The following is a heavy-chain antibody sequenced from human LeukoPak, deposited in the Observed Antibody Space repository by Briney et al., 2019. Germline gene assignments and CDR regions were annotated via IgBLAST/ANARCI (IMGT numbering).Heavy chain of an antibody. J-gene: IGHJ4*02. CDR3: AKNPYEYYFDY. Sequence: ASVKVSCKASGYTFTGYDMHWVRQAPGQGLEWMGWINPNSGDTNYAQKFQGRVTMTRDTSIRTAYLELSGLRSDDTAVYYCAKNPYEYYFDYWGQGTLVTVSS. D-gene: IGHD5-12*01. V-gene: IGHV1-2*02. CDR1: GYTFTGYD. CDR2: INPNSGDT.